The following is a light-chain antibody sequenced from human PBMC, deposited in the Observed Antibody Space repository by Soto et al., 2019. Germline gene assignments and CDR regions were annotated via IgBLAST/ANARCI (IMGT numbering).Light chain of an antibody. CDR2: DAS. CDR1: QNVNNY. V-gene: IGKV3-11*01. J-gene: IGKJ4*01. CDR3: QHRTYWPLT. Sequence: EIVLTQSPATLSLSPGERATLSCRASQNVNNYLIWYQQKLGQAPRLLIYDASNRATGVPARFSGSGSGTEFTLTISSLEPEDFAVYYCQHRTYWPLTFGGGTKVEIK.